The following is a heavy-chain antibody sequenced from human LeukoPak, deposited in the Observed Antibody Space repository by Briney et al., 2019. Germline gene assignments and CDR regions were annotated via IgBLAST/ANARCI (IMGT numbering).Heavy chain of an antibody. Sequence: GGSLRLSCAASGFTFSNYAIHWVRQAPGKGLDWVAVISYDGSYKDYADSVKGRFTISRDNSRNTVNLQMNSLRAEDTAVYYCAKPSGSGVDYWGRGTRVTVSS. D-gene: IGHD1-26*01. CDR1: GFTFSNYA. CDR3: AKPSGSGVDY. CDR2: ISYDGSYK. V-gene: IGHV3-30*04. J-gene: IGHJ4*02.